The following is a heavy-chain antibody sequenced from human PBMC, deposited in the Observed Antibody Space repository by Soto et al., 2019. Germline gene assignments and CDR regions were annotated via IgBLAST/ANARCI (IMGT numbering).Heavy chain of an antibody. D-gene: IGHD2-2*01. V-gene: IGHV1-2*02. Sequence: ASVKVSCKASGYTFTGYYMHWVRHAPGQGLEWMGWINPNSGGTNYAQKFQGRVTMTRDTSISTAYMELSRLRSDDTAVYYCARETGEYCSSTSCPDYYYGMDVWGQGTTVTVSS. CDR1: GYTFTGYY. CDR2: INPNSGGT. J-gene: IGHJ6*02. CDR3: ARETGEYCSSTSCPDYYYGMDV.